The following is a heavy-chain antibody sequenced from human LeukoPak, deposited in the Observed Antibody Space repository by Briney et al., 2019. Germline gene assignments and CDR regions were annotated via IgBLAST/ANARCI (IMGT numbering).Heavy chain of an antibody. J-gene: IGHJ4*02. CDR3: ARGMMSDDYGDLGAFTLDLDY. D-gene: IGHD4-17*01. V-gene: IGHV6-1*01. CDR2: TYLRSTWNN. Sequence: SQTLSLTCAISGDSVSSNSAAWNWIRQSPSRGLEWLGRTYLRSTWNNDYAVSVQSRISINADTSKNQFSLQLNSVTPEDTAVYYCARGMMSDDYGDLGAFTLDLDYWGQGTLVTVSS. CDR1: GDSVSSNSAA.